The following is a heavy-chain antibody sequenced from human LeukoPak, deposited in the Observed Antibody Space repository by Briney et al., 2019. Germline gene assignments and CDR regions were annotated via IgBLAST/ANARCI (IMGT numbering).Heavy chain of an antibody. Sequence: SETLSLTCTVSGGSISSSYWGWIRQPPGKGLEWIGYIYYSGSTKYNHSLKSRVTISVDTSKNQFSLKLTSVTAADAAVYYCARRSQENGMITANNWFDPWGQGTLVTVSS. V-gene: IGHV4-59*08. CDR1: GGSISSSY. D-gene: IGHD3-16*01. J-gene: IGHJ5*02. CDR3: ARRSQENGMITANNWFDP. CDR2: IYYSGST.